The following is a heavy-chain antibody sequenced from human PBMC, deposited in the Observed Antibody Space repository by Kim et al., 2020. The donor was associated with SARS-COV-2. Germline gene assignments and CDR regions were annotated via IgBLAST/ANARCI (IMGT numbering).Heavy chain of an antibody. CDR1: GYTFTGYY. J-gene: IGHJ6*02. Sequence: ASVKVSCKASGYTFTGYYMHWVRQAPGQGLEWMGRINPNSGGTNYAQKFQGRVTMTRDTSISTAYMELSRLRSDDTAVYYCARVRRVPNTLYYYGMDVWGQGTTVTVSS. CDR2: INPNSGGT. D-gene: IGHD6-19*01. CDR3: ARVRRVPNTLYYYGMDV. V-gene: IGHV1-2*06.